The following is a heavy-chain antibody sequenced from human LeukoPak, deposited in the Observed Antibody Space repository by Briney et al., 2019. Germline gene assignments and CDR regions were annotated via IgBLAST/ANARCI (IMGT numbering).Heavy chain of an antibody. J-gene: IGHJ4*02. Sequence: KAGGSLRLSCAASGFTFSSYSIHWVRQAPGKGLEWVSSISSSSSYIYYADSVKGRFTISRDNAKNSLYLHMNSLRAEDTAVYYCATGVGGTYYFDSSGYDRRLWFDYWGQGTLVTVSS. D-gene: IGHD3-22*01. CDR2: ISSSSSYI. CDR3: ATGVGGTYYFDSSGYDRRLWFDY. V-gene: IGHV3-21*01. CDR1: GFTFSSYS.